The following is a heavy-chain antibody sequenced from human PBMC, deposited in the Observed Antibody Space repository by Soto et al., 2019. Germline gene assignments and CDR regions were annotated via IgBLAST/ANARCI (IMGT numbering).Heavy chain of an antibody. Sequence: GASVKVSCKASGYTFSGYYMHWVRQAPGQELEWMGWINPNSGGTNYPQKFRDRVTMTRDTSIRTAYMELSSLTSDDTAVYFCARDRVDYSSFHYGMDVWGQGTTVTVSS. CDR2: INPNSGGT. CDR3: ARDRVDYSSFHYGMDV. J-gene: IGHJ6*02. V-gene: IGHV1-2*02. CDR1: GYTFSGYY. D-gene: IGHD6-19*01.